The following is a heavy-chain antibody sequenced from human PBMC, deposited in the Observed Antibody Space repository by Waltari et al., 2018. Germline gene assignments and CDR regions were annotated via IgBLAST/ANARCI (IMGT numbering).Heavy chain of an antibody. D-gene: IGHD6-13*01. Sequence: QVQLVQSGAEVKKPGASVKVSCKASGYTFTSYAMHWVRQAPGQRLEWMGWITAGNGNTKYSQKFQGRVTITRDTSASTAYMELSSLRSEDTAVYYCAKDRYGSSWYYFDYWGQGTLVTVSS. J-gene: IGHJ4*02. CDR3: AKDRYGSSWYYFDY. CDR2: ITAGNGNT. V-gene: IGHV1-3*01. CDR1: GYTFTSYA.